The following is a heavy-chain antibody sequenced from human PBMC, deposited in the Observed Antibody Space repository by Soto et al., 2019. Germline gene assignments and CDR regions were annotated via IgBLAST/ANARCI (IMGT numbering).Heavy chain of an antibody. J-gene: IGHJ3*01. CDR1: GFSLYTSRVG. Sequence: QITLKESGPTLVNPTQTLTLTCTFSGFSLYTSRVGVAWIRQPPGKALEWLAIIYWDNDKRYSPSLESRLAITKDTSKNQVVLTMTNLDPVDTATYXCXXIMITFGGVTALDAFDFWGQGTMVTVSS. V-gene: IGHV2-5*02. D-gene: IGHD3-16*01. CDR2: IYWDNDK. CDR3: XXIMITFGGVTALDAFDF.